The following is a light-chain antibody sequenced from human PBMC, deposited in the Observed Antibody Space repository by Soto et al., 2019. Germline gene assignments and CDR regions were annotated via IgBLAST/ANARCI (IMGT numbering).Light chain of an antibody. CDR2: DVS. V-gene: IGLV2-14*01. Sequence: QSALTQPASVSGSPGQSITISCTGTSSDVGYYNYVSWYQQYPGKAPNLMIYDVSNRPSGVSNRFSGSKSGNTASLTISGLQAEDEADYYCSSQGTSSTLVFGGGTKLTVL. J-gene: IGLJ2*01. CDR1: SSDVGYYNY. CDR3: SSQGTSSTLV.